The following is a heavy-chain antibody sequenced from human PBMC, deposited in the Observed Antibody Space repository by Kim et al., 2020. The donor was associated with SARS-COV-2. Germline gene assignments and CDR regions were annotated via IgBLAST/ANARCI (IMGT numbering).Heavy chain of an antibody. Sequence: GGSLRLSCAASGFTFSDYYMSWIRQAPGKGLEWVSYISSTGPTIYYTDSVKGRFTISRDNANNSLNLQMNSLRAEDTAVYYYARDSGGDCSTADAFDLWGKGTVVTVSS. V-gene: IGHV3-11*01. J-gene: IGHJ3*01. D-gene: IGHD2-21*01. CDR1: GFTFSDYY. CDR3: ARDSGGDCSTADAFDL. CDR2: ISSTGPTI.